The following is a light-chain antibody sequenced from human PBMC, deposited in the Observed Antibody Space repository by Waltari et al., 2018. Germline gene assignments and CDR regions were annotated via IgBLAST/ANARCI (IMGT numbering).Light chain of an antibody. CDR2: KNV. J-gene: IGLJ3*02. V-gene: IGLV1-44*01. CDR1: TSNIERNT. Sequence: QSVVSQPPSASGTPGQRVTISCSGSTSNIERNTVHWYQQLPGTAPKIISYKNVQRPAGGPYRFSGSKSGSSASLAISGLQSEDEADYFCAAWDDTLNGPLFGGGTKLTVL. CDR3: AAWDDTLNGPL.